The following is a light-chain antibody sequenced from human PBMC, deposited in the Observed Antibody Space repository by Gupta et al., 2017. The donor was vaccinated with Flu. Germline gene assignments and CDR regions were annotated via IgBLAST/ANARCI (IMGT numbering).Light chain of an antibody. Sequence: EIVLTQSPATLPLSPGERATLSCRASQTVSSYLAWYQQKSGQAPRLLIYDASKRAPGIPGRFSGGGSGTDFTLTISSLEPEDFAVYYCQQRVNWPITFGGGTKVG. CDR3: QQRVNWPIT. CDR2: DAS. CDR1: QTVSSY. V-gene: IGKV3-11*01. J-gene: IGKJ4*01.